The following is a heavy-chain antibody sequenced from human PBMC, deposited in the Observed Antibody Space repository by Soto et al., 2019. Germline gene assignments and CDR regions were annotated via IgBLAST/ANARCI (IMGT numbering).Heavy chain of an antibody. D-gene: IGHD1-26*01. J-gene: IGHJ5*02. V-gene: IGHV3-33*06. CDR2: IWYDGSNK. CDR3: AKNKYGRTTPNWFDP. Sequence: GGSLRLSCAASGFTFSSYGMHWVRQAPGKGLEWVAVIWYDGSNKYYADSVKGRFTISRDNSKNTLYLQMNSLRAEDTAVYYCAKNKYGRTTPNWFDPWGQGTLVTVSS. CDR1: GFTFSSYG.